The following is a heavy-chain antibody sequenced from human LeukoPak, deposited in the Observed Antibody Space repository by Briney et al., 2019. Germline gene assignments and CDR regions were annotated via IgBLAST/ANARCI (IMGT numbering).Heavy chain of an antibody. V-gene: IGHV3-43D*03. CDR3: AELGITMIGGV. CDR2: ISWDGGST. J-gene: IGHJ6*04. D-gene: IGHD3-10*02. CDR1: GFTFHDYA. Sequence: GGSLRLSCAASGFTFHDYAMHWVRQAPGKGLEWVSLISWDGGSTYYADSVKGRFTISRDNAKNSLYLQMNSLRAEDTAVYYCAELGITMIGGVWGKGTTVTISS.